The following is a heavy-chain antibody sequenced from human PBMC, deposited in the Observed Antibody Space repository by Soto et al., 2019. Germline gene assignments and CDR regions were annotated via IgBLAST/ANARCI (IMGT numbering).Heavy chain of an antibody. CDR2: ISFDGSHK. D-gene: IGHD3-9*01. J-gene: IGHJ4*02. CDR3: ASDYDILTGYYFGPGDY. CDR1: GFTFRNYA. Sequence: GGSLRLSCRASGFTFRNYAMHWVRQAPGKGLEWVAVISFDGSHKYYADSVKGRFTISRDNSRNTLYLQMNSLRVEDTAVFYCASDYDILTGYYFGPGDYWGQGTLVTVSS. V-gene: IGHV3-30-3*01.